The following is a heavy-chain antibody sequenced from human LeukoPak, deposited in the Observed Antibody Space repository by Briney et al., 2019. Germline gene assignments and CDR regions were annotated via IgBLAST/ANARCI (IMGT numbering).Heavy chain of an antibody. D-gene: IGHD3-22*01. CDR3: ARPLDSSGYHYYYYGMDV. CDR2: INHSGST. V-gene: IGHV4-34*01. Sequence: PSETLSLTCAVYGGSFSGYYWSWIRQPPGKGLEWIGEINHSGSTNYNPSLKSRVTISVDTSKNQFSLKLSSVPAADTAVYYCARPLDSSGYHYYYYGMDVWGQGTTVTVSS. CDR1: GGSFSGYY. J-gene: IGHJ6*02.